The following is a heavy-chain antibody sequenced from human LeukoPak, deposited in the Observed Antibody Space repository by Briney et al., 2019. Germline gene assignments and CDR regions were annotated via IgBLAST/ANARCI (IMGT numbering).Heavy chain of an antibody. D-gene: IGHD6-6*01. CDR1: GGSISSYY. J-gene: IGHJ4*02. CDR3: ARGISSSPYSFDY. CDR2: IYYSGST. Sequence: PSETLSLTCTVSGGSISSYYWSWTRQPPGKGLEWIGYIYYSGSTNYNPSLKSRVTISVDTSKNQFSLKLSSVTAADTAVYYCARGISSSPYSFDYWGQGTLVTVSS. V-gene: IGHV4-59*08.